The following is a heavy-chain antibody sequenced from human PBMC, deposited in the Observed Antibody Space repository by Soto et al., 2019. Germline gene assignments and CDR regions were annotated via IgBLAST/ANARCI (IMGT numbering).Heavy chain of an antibody. D-gene: IGHD5-18*01. CDR3: AKDRFPVYTYAIDS. Sequence: GGSLRLSCAASGFRFNTYGMHWVRQAPGKGLEWVAFISYDGTNKYTDSVKGRFIISRDDSKNTLYLQMNSLRADDTAFYYCAKDRFPVYTYAIDSWGQGTLVTVSS. CDR1: GFRFNTYG. V-gene: IGHV3-30*18. J-gene: IGHJ4*02. CDR2: ISYDGTNK.